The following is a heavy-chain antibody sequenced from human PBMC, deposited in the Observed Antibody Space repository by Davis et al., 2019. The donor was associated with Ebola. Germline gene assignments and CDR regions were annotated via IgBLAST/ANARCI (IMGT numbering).Heavy chain of an antibody. D-gene: IGHD2-2*01. Sequence: SETLSLTCTVSGGSITTNYWNWIRQPPGKALEWLGYINYSGSANYNASLKSRVTISRDTSKNQFSLKLKSVTAADTAVYYCVSIPTLSYHPPIWGQGNPGRRLL. J-gene: IGHJ4*02. CDR2: INYSGSA. V-gene: IGHV4-59*01. CDR1: GGSITTNY. CDR3: VSIPTLSYHPPI.